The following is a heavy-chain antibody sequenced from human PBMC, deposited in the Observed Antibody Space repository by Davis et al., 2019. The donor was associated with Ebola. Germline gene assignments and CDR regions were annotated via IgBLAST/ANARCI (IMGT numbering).Heavy chain of an antibody. CDR1: GGSFSGYY. CDR2: INHSGST. CDR3: ARRAIDYYYGMDV. V-gene: IGHV4-34*01. J-gene: IGHJ6*02. Sequence: MPSETLSLTCAVYGGSFSGYYWSWIRQPPGKGLEWIGEINHSGSTNYNPSLKSRVTISVDTSKNQFSLKLSSVTAADTAVYYCARRAIDYYYGMDVWGQGTTVTVSS.